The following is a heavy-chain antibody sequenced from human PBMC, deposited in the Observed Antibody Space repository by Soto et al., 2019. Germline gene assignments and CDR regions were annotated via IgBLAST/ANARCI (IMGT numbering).Heavy chain of an antibody. CDR1: GGSISSYY. CDR3: ARDRRSSGWFHVDAFDI. Sequence: QVQVQESGPGLVKPSETLSLTCTVSGGSISSYYWSWIRQPPGKGLEWIGYIYYSGSTNYNPSLKSRVTISVDTSKNQFSLKLNSVTAADTAVYYCARDRRSSGWFHVDAFDIWGQGTMVTVSS. V-gene: IGHV4-59*01. D-gene: IGHD6-19*01. J-gene: IGHJ3*02. CDR2: IYYSGST.